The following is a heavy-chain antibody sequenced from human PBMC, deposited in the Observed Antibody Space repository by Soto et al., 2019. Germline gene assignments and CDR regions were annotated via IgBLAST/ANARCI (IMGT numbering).Heavy chain of an antibody. Sequence: ASVKVSCKASGGTFSSYAISWVRQAPGQGLEWMGGIIPIFGTANYAQKFQGRVTITADESTSTAYMELSSLRSEDTAVYYCARAGLEPGHFDYWGQGTRVTVSS. J-gene: IGHJ4*02. CDR1: GGTFSSYA. CDR2: IIPIFGTA. D-gene: IGHD1-1*01. CDR3: ARAGLEPGHFDY. V-gene: IGHV1-69*13.